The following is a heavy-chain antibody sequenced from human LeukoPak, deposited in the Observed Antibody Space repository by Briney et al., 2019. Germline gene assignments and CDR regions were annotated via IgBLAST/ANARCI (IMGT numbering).Heavy chain of an antibody. CDR3: ARDLNCGGDCYPHS. J-gene: IGHJ4*02. V-gene: IGHV3-21*01. D-gene: IGHD2-21*02. CDR1: GLTFSSYS. Sequence: KAGGSLRLSCAASGLTFSSYSMNWVRQAPGKGLEWVSSISSSSSYIYYADSVKGRFTISRDNAKNSLYLQMNSLRAEDTAVYYCARDLNCGGDCYPHSWGQGTLVTVSS. CDR2: ISSSSSYI.